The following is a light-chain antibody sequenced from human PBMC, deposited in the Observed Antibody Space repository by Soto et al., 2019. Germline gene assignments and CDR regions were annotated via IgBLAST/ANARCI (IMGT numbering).Light chain of an antibody. V-gene: IGLV2-23*02. CDR1: SSDVGSYNL. CDR2: EVS. J-gene: IGLJ7*01. CDR3: CSYGGSYV. Sequence: QSALTQPASVSGSPGQSITISCTGTSSDVGSYNLVSWYQQHPGKAPKVMIYEVSKRPSGVSNRFSGSKSGNTASLTISGLKAEDEADYYCCSYGGSYVFGPGTQLTVL.